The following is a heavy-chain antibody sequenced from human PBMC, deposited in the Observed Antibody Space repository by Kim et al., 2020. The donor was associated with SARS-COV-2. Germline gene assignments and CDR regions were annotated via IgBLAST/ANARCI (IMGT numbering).Heavy chain of an antibody. J-gene: IGHJ1*01. CDR1: GFPLGDYH. V-gene: IGHV3-11*01. Sequence: GGSLRLSCATSGFPLGDYHMDWVRQAPGQGLEWLSYISSTGSITQYAESLQGRFTISRDNAKNLVFLQLSSLRAEDTAMYYCARRTTVITHLLEHWGQGTLVIVSS. CDR3: ARRTTVITHLLEH. CDR2: ISSTGSIT. D-gene: IGHD4-17*01.